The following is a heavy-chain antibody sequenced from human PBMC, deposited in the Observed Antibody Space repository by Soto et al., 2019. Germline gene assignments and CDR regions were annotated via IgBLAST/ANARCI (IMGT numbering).Heavy chain of an antibody. V-gene: IGHV3-33*01. CDR1: GYTFSNHG. D-gene: IGHD6-25*01. CDR3: ARDPASSMGV. CDR2: IWYDGSKK. Sequence: HVQLVESGGGVVQPGRSLRLSCAASGYTFSNHGLHWVRQAPGKGLEWVAAIWYDGSKKCYADSVKGRFTISRDDSRNTLYLEMNSLRADDTAVYYRARDPASSMGVWGQGITVIVSS. J-gene: IGHJ6*01.